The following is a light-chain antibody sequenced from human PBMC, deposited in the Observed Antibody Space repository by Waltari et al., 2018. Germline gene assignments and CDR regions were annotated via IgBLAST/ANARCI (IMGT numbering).Light chain of an antibody. J-gene: IGLJ3*02. V-gene: IGLV1-44*01. CDR2: GND. CDR1: RPAIGRAT. CDR3: AAWDKSLSGPV. Sequence: QSALTQPPSVSGTPGQRVTISCSTSRPAIGRATVNWYQQLPGTAPKLLIFGNDQRPSGVPDRFSGSKSGTSASLAIRGLQSEDEADYYCAAWDKSLSGPVFGGGTKLTVL.